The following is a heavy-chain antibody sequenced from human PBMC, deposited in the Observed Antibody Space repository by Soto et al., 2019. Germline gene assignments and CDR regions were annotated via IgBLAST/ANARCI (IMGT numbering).Heavy chain of an antibody. Sequence: ASVKVSCKASGYTFTGYYMHWVRQAPGQGLEWMGWINPNSGGTNYAQKFQGWVTMTRDTSISTAYMELSRLRSDDTAVYYCARGDPSRDYYYYYMDVWGKGTTVTVSS. CDR3: ARGDPSRDYYYYYMDV. J-gene: IGHJ6*03. D-gene: IGHD3-10*01. CDR2: INPNSGGT. V-gene: IGHV1-2*04. CDR1: GYTFTGYY.